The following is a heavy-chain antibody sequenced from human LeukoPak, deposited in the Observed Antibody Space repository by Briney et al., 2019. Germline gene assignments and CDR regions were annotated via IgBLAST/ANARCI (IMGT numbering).Heavy chain of an antibody. Sequence: ASVKVSCKASGYTFTSYYMHWVRQAPGQGLEWMGIINPSGGSTSYAQKFQGRVTITRNTSISTAYMELSSLRSEDTAVYYCARAAYGDCAFDYWGQGTLVTVSS. CDR3: ARAAYGDCAFDY. CDR1: GYTFTSYY. CDR2: INPSGGST. D-gene: IGHD4-17*01. J-gene: IGHJ4*02. V-gene: IGHV1-46*01.